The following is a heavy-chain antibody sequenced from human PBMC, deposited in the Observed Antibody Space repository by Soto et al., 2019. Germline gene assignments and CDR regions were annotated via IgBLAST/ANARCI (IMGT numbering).Heavy chain of an antibody. Sequence: PGGSLRLSCAASGVMVSSYAMTWVRQAPGKGLEWVSALSGGGDSTYYAPSVRGRFAISRDNSKNTLYLQMNSLRAEDTAVYYCATGLRSVYGPFDSWGQGTLVTVSS. J-gene: IGHJ4*02. V-gene: IGHV3-23*01. CDR2: LSGGGDST. D-gene: IGHD5-12*01. CDR3: ATGLRSVYGPFDS. CDR1: GVMVSSYA.